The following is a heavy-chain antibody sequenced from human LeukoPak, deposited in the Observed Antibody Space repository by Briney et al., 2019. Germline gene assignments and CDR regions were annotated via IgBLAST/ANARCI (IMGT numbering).Heavy chain of an antibody. D-gene: IGHD5-24*01. J-gene: IGHJ4*02. Sequence: PGGSLRLSCAASGFTFDDYSMHWVRQAPGKGLEWVSGISWNSGSIGYADSVKGRFAISRDNAKNSLYLQMNSLRAEDTALYYCAKDMTEMATTLLDYWGQGTLVTVSS. CDR1: GFTFDDYS. CDR3: AKDMTEMATTLLDY. V-gene: IGHV3-9*01. CDR2: ISWNSGSI.